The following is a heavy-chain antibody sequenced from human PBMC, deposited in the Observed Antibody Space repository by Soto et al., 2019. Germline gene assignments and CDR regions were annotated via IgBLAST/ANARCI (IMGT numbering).Heavy chain of an antibody. D-gene: IGHD2-2*01. V-gene: IGHV2-5*01. CDR3: AHGILQYQLPDRYYFDY. CDR2: IYWNDDK. J-gene: IGHJ4*02. CDR1: GFSLSTSGVG. Sequence: QITLKESGPTLVKPTQTLTLTCTFSGFSLSTSGVGVGWIRQPPGKALEWLALIYWNDDKRYSTSLKSRLTITKDTSKNKVVLTMTNMDPVDTATYYCAHGILQYQLPDRYYFDYWGQGTLVTVSS.